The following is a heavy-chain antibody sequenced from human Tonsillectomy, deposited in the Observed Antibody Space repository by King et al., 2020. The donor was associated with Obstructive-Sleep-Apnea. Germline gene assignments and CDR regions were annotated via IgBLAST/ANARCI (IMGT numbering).Heavy chain of an antibody. V-gene: IGHV4-59*01. J-gene: IGHJ5*02. CDR2: IYYSGST. CDR1: GGSISSYY. Sequence: VQLQESGPGLVKPSETLSLTCTVSGGSISSYYWSWIRQPPGKGLEWIGYIYYSGSTNYNPSIKSRVTISVDTSKNQFSLKLSSVTAADTAVYYCAREPPPVAATGWFDPWGQGTLVTVSS. D-gene: IGHD2-15*01. CDR3: AREPPPVAATGWFDP.